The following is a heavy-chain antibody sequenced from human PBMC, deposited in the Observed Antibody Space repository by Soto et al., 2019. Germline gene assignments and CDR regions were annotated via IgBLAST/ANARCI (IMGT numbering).Heavy chain of an antibody. CDR2: INHSGST. V-gene: IGHV4-34*01. CDR3: ARWTYNWNYNWFDP. D-gene: IGHD1-7*01. CDR1: GGSFSGYY. J-gene: IGHJ5*02. Sequence: PSETLSLTCAVFGGSFSGYYWSWIRQPPGKGLEWIGEINHSGSTNYNPSLKSPVTISVDTSKNQFSLKLSSVTAADTAVYYCARWTYNWNYNWFDPWGQGPLVTVSS.